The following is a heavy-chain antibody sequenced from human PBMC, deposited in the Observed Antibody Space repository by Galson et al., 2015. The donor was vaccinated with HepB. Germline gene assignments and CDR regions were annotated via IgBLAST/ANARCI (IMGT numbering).Heavy chain of an antibody. D-gene: IGHD3-10*02. Sequence: SLRLSCAASGFTVSSNYMSWVRQAPGKGLEWVSVIYSGGSTYYADSVKGRFTISRDNSKNTLYLQMNSLRAEDTAVYYCARDLGAGITMSPSGYFQHWGQGTLVTVSS. CDR3: ARDLGAGITMSPSGYFQH. CDR2: IYSGGST. J-gene: IGHJ1*01. CDR1: GFTVSSNY. V-gene: IGHV3-66*01.